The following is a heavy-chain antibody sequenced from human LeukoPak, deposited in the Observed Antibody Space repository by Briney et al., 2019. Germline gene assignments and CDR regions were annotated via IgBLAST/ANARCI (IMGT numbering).Heavy chain of an antibody. D-gene: IGHD5-18*01. J-gene: IGHJ3*02. CDR3: ARDRGVTRWAFDI. Sequence: PGGSLRLSCAASGFTFSSFSMNWVRQAPGKGLEWVSTLSTSGAATYYADSVKGRFTISRDNSQNTLYLQMNSLRAEDTAVYYCARDRGVTRWAFDIWGQGTMVTVSS. V-gene: IGHV3-23*01. CDR1: GFTFSSFS. CDR2: LSTSGAAT.